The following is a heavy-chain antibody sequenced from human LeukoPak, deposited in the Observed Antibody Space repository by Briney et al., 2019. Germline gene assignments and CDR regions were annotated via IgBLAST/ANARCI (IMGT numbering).Heavy chain of an antibody. D-gene: IGHD2-15*01. V-gene: IGHV4-59*01. CDR1: GGSISTYY. Sequence: SETLSLTCTVSGGSISTYYWSWLRQPPGKGLEWIGYIYNSGRTNSNPSLESRVTISVDTSKNQFSLKLNSVTAADTAVYYCVRERNCSGASCLDGFDIWGQGTMVTVSS. CDR2: IYNSGRT. CDR3: VRERNCSGASCLDGFDI. J-gene: IGHJ3*02.